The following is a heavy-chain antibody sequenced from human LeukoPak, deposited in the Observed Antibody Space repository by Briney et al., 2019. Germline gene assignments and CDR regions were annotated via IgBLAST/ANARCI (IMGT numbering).Heavy chain of an antibody. CDR1: GFIFSNYY. Sequence: GGSLRLSCAASGFIFSNYYLVWVRQAPGKGLELISGIGANGGATYYADSVKGRFTISRDNSKKTLYLQMNSLRADDMAVYYCGRDPNGDYLGAFDFWGQGTMVSVSS. CDR3: GRDPNGDYLGAFDF. CDR2: IGANGGAT. D-gene: IGHD4-17*01. V-gene: IGHV3-23*01. J-gene: IGHJ3*01.